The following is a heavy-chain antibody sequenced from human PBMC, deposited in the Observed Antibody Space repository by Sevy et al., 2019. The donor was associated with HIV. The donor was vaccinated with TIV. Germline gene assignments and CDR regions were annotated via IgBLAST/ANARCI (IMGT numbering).Heavy chain of an antibody. Sequence: GGSLRLSCAASGFTFSSYAMSWVRQAPGKGLEWVSVISGGGGSTFYADSVKGRFTISRDNAKNSLYLQMNSLRAEDTAVYYCARDRYYYDSSGYPADAFDIWGQGTMVTVSS. CDR3: ARDRYYYDSSGYPADAFDI. J-gene: IGHJ3*02. CDR2: ISGGGGST. D-gene: IGHD3-22*01. CDR1: GFTFSSYA. V-gene: IGHV3-23*01.